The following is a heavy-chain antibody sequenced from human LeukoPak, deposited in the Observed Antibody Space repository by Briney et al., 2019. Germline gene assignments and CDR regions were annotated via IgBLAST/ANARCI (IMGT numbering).Heavy chain of an antibody. V-gene: IGHV3-30-3*01. D-gene: IGHD2-15*01. CDR3: AKGSGRAAIGAAFDI. CDR1: GFTFSSYA. Sequence: GGSLRLSCAASGFTFSSYAMHWVRQAPGKGLEWVAVISCDGSNKYYADSVKGRFTISRDNSKNTLCLQMNSLRAEDTAVYYCAKGSGRAAIGAAFDIWGQGTMVTVSS. J-gene: IGHJ3*02. CDR2: ISCDGSNK.